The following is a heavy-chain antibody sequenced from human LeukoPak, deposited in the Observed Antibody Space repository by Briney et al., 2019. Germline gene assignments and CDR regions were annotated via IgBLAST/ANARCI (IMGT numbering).Heavy chain of an antibody. V-gene: IGHV3-21*01. CDR3: ARVSYDILTGYGD. J-gene: IGHJ4*02. Sequence: GGSLRLSCIASGFTISNYWMSWVRQAPGKGLEWVSSISSSSSYIYYADSVKGRFTISRDNAKNSLYLQMNSLRAEDTAVYYCARVSYDILTGYGDWGQGTLVTVSS. D-gene: IGHD3-9*01. CDR2: ISSSSSYI. CDR1: GFTISNYW.